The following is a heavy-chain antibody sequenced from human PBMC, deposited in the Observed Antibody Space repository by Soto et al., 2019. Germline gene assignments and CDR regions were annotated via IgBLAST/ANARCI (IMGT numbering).Heavy chain of an antibody. CDR3: ARQVTAAAGTYYFDY. Sequence: GESLKISCKGSGYSFTSYWIGWVRQMPGKGLEWMGIIYPGDSDTRYSPSFQGQVTISADKSISTAYLQWSSLKASDTAMYYCARQVTAAAGTYYFDYWGQGTLVTVSS. D-gene: IGHD6-13*01. V-gene: IGHV5-51*01. CDR1: GYSFTSYW. CDR2: IYPGDSDT. J-gene: IGHJ4*02.